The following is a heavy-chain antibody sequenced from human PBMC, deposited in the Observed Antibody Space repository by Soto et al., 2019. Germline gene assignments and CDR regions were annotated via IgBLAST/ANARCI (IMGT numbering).Heavy chain of an antibody. CDR1: GFTFSNAW. Sequence: EVQLVESGGGLVKPGGSLRLSCAASGFTFSNAWMSWVRQAPGKGLAWVGRIKSKTDGGTTDYAAPVKGRFTISRDDSKNTLYLQMNSLKTEDTAVYYCTTVPFGGSGREVYFDYWGQGTLVTVSS. V-gene: IGHV3-15*01. D-gene: IGHD6-19*01. CDR2: IKSKTDGGTT. J-gene: IGHJ4*02. CDR3: TTVPFGGSGREVYFDY.